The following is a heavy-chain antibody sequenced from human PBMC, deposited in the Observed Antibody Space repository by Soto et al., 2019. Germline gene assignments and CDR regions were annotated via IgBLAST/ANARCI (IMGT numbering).Heavy chain of an antibody. J-gene: IGHJ6*03. Sequence: QVQLVQSGAEVKKPGASVKVSCKASGYTFTSYGISWVRQAPGQGLEWMGWISAYNGNTNYAQKLQGRVTMTTDTSTSTAYMELRSLRSDDTAVYYCARGVVVPAVNPDYYYYYMDVWGKGTTVIVSS. CDR3: ARGVVVPAVNPDYYYYYMDV. CDR2: ISAYNGNT. V-gene: IGHV1-18*01. CDR1: GYTFTSYG. D-gene: IGHD2-2*01.